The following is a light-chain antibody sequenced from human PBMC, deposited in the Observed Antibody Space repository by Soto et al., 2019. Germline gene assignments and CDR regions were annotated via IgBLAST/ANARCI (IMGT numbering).Light chain of an antibody. CDR1: QSISSW. J-gene: IGKJ2*01. CDR3: QQYNTYMYT. V-gene: IGKV1-5*03. Sequence: DIQMTQSPSTLSASVGDRVTLTCRASQSISSWLAWYQQKPGKAPNLLIYKASSLESGVPSRFSGSGSGTEFTLTISSLQPDDFATYYCQQYNTYMYTFGQGTKLEIK. CDR2: KAS.